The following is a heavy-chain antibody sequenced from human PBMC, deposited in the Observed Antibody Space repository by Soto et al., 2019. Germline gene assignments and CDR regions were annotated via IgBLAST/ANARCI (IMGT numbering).Heavy chain of an antibody. CDR2: IIPIFGTA. V-gene: IGHV1-69*01. J-gene: IGHJ6*02. Sequence: QVQLVQSGAEVKKPGSSVKVSCKASGGTFSSYAISWVRQAPGQGLEWMGGIIPIFGTANYAQKFQGRVTITADESTSTAYMELSSLRSEDTAVYYCARDADYDFRSGYRTYYGMDVWGQGTTVTVSS. CDR1: GGTFSSYA. CDR3: ARDADYDFRSGYRTYYGMDV. D-gene: IGHD3-3*01.